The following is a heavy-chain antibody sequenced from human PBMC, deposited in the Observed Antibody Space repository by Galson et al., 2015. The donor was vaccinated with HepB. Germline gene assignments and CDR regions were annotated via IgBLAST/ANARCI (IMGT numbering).Heavy chain of an antibody. D-gene: IGHD2/OR15-2a*01. CDR2: TFYRSMWKN. V-gene: IGHV6-1*01. Sequence: CAISGDSVSSNSAAWNWIRQSPSRGLECLGRTFYRSMWKNDYAIFVSGRITINPDTSENQFSLQLNSVTPEDTAVYYCTRDLSMRFDYWGQGTMVTVSS. CDR1: GDSVSSNSAA. J-gene: IGHJ4*02. CDR3: TRDLSMRFDY.